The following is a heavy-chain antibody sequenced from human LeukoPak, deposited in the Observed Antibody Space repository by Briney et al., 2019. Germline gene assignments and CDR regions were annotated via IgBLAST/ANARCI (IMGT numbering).Heavy chain of an antibody. D-gene: IGHD6-13*01. Sequence: AGGSLRLSCAASGFAFSSYAMSWVRQPPGKGLEWVSVISRRDDYTYYADSVKGRFTISRDNSKNTLYLQMNTLRAEDTAVYYCARDGLYSSSYYVDYYWGQGTLVTVSS. CDR1: GFAFSSYA. CDR3: ARDGLYSSSYYVDYY. CDR2: ISRRDDYT. V-gene: IGHV3-23*01. J-gene: IGHJ4*02.